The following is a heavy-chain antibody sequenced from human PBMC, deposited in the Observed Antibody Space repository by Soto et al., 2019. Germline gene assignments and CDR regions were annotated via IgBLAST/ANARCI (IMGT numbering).Heavy chain of an antibody. V-gene: IGHV5-51*01. D-gene: IGHD6-13*01. J-gene: IGHJ6*02. CDR1: GYSFTSYW. CDR2: IYPGDSDT. Sequence: PGESLKISCKGSGYSFTSYWIGWVRQMPGKGLEWMGIIYPGDSDTRYSPSFQGQVTISADKSISTAYLQWSSLKASDTAMYYCARRMAYSRDYYYGMDVWGQGTTVTVSS. CDR3: ARRMAYSRDYYYGMDV.